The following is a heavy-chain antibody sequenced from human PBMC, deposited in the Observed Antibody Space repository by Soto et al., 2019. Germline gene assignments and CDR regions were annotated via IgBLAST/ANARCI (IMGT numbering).Heavy chain of an antibody. J-gene: IGHJ6*02. V-gene: IGHV3-30-3*01. Sequence: GGSLRLSCAASGFTFSSYARHWVRQAPGKGLEWVAVISYDGSNKYYADSVRGRFTISRDNSKNTLYLQMNSLKAEDTAVYYCARDRGVRGVMANYYYYYGMDVWGQGTTVTVSS. CDR2: ISYDGSNK. CDR1: GFTFSSYA. D-gene: IGHD3-10*01. CDR3: ARDRGVRGVMANYYYYYGMDV.